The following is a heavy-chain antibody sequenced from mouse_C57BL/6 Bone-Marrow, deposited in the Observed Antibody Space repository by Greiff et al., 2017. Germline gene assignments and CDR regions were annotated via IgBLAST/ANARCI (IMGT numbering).Heavy chain of an antibody. Sequence: VQLQQPGAELVKPGASVKMSCKASGYTFTSYWITWVKQRPGQGLEWIGDIYPGSGSTNYNEKFKSKATLTVDTSSSTAYMQLSSLTSEDSAVYYCAREEDYYGSSPYYFDYWGQGTTLTVSS. CDR2: IYPGSGST. CDR3: AREEDYYGSSPYYFDY. J-gene: IGHJ2*01. D-gene: IGHD1-1*01. V-gene: IGHV1-55*01. CDR1: GYTFTSYW.